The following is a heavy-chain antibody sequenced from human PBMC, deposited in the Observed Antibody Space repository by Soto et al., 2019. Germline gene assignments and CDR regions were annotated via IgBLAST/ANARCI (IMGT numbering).Heavy chain of an antibody. CDR2: INPNSGGT. CDR3: ARDVAPPPPGGGFDP. V-gene: IGHV1-2*04. CDR1: GYTFTGYY. D-gene: IGHD2-15*01. J-gene: IGHJ5*02. Sequence: ASVKVSCKASGYTFTGYYMHWVRQAPGQGLEWMGWINPNSGGTNYAQKFQGWVTMTRDTSISTAYMELSRLRSDDTAVYYCARDVAPPPPGGGFDPGGQETLVTAPS.